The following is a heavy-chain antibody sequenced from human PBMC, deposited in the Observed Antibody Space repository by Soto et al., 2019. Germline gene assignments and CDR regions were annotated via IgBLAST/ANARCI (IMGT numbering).Heavy chain of an antibody. J-gene: IGHJ6*02. CDR1: GFTFSSYE. D-gene: IGHD1-1*01. Sequence: GGSLRLSCAASGFTFSSYELNWVRQAPGKGLEWVSYISGSGSTIYYADSVKGRFTIPRDNAKNSLYLQMNSLRAEDTAVYYCARAMEPSAYYYYGLDVWGQGTTVTVS. CDR2: ISGSGSTI. V-gene: IGHV3-48*03. CDR3: ARAMEPSAYYYYGLDV.